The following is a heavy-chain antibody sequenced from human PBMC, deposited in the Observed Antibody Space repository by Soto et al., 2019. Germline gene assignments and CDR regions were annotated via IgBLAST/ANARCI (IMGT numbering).Heavy chain of an antibody. J-gene: IGHJ4*02. CDR2: ISVDSVSI. Sequence: EVQLVESGGGLVQPGGYLRLSCVASGFTFDRCAMNWVRQAPGKGLEWLSWISVDSVSIEYSDSVTGRFTMSRDDAKNLLYLHMNSLRDEDTAVYYCARDHLWAFDYWGQGTHVTVTS. D-gene: IGHD3-16*01. CDR1: GFTFDRCA. V-gene: IGHV3-48*02. CDR3: ARDHLWAFDY.